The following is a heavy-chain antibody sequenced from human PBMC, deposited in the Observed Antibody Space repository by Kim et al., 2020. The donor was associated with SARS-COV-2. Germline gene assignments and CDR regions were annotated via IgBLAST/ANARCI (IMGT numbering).Heavy chain of an antibody. CDR1: GFTFSSYA. Sequence: GGSLRLSCAASGFTFSSYAMHWVRQAPGKGLEWVAVISYDGSNKYYADSVKGRFTISRDNSKNTLYLQMNSLRAEDTAVYYCAREPVGATAIDYWGQGTLVTVSS. V-gene: IGHV3-30*04. D-gene: IGHD1-26*01. CDR3: AREPVGATAIDY. J-gene: IGHJ4*02. CDR2: ISYDGSNK.